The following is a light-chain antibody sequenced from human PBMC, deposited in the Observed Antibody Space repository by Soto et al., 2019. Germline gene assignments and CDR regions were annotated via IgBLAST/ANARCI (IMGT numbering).Light chain of an antibody. CDR3: QQYRMSPNT. CDR2: GAS. CDR1: QSVSSN. V-gene: IGKV3D-15*02. J-gene: IGKJ5*01. Sequence: EIVMTQSPTTLSVSPGERATLSCRASQSVSSNFAWYQQKPGQAPRLLIYGASTRATGIPDRFSGSGSGTDFSLTIRGLKPEDFAVYYCQQYRMSPNTFGQGTRLEIK.